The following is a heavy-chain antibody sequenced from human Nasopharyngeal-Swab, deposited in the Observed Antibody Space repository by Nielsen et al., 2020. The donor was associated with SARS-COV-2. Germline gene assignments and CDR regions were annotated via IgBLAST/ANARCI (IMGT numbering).Heavy chain of an antibody. V-gene: IGHV3-9*01. CDR2: INWNSGSP. J-gene: IGHJ4*02. Sequence: GGSLRLSCTASGFTFDHYAMNWVRQAPGKGLEWVSGINWNSGSPGYADSVKGRFTISRDNAKNTLYLQMNSLRAEDTAVYYCVRGGLGTGLENWGQGTLVTVSS. D-gene: IGHD1-14*01. CDR1: GFTFDHYA. CDR3: VRGGLGTGLEN.